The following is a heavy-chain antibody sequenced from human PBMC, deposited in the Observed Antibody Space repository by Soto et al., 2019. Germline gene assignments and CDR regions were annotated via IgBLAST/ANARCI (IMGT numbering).Heavy chain of an antibody. CDR3: AQLYWAASCTRYYFDY. V-gene: IGHV2-5*02. D-gene: IGHD2-8*01. Sequence: QITLKESGPTLVKPTQTLTLTCTFSGFSFTTDGMGVCWIRQPPGKALEWLALIYWDDDKRYSPSLKSRLTITKDASRNQVVLTLTNMDPADTATYYCAQLYWAASCTRYYFDYWGQGTLVTVSS. J-gene: IGHJ4*02. CDR1: GFSFTTDGMG. CDR2: IYWDDDK.